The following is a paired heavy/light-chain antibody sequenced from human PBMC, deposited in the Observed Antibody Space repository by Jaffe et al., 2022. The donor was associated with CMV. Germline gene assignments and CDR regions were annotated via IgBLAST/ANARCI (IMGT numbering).Light chain of an antibody. V-gene: IGKV3-20*01. CDR2: GAS. J-gene: IGKJ3*01. CDR3: QQYGSSPGLFT. Sequence: EIVLTQSPGTLSLSPGERATLSCRASQSVSSSYLAWYQQKPGQAPRLLIYGASSRATGIPDRFSGSGSGTDFTLTISRLEPEDFAVYYCQQYGSSPGLFTFGPGTKVDIK. CDR1: QSVSSSY.
Heavy chain of an antibody. CDR3: ARASMDDYVWGSYRQEAFDI. V-gene: IGHV4-4*02. CDR2: IYHSGST. CDR1: GGSISSSNW. Sequence: QVQLQESGPGLVKPSGTLSLTCAVSGGSISSSNWWSWVRQPPGKGLEWIGEIYHSGSTNYNPSLKSRVTISVDKSKNQFSLKLSSVTAADTAVYYCARASMDDYVWGSYRQEAFDIWGQGTMVTVSS. J-gene: IGHJ3*02. D-gene: IGHD3-16*02.